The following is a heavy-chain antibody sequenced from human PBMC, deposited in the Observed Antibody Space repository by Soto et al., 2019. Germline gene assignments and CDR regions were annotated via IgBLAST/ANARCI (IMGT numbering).Heavy chain of an antibody. Sequence: SETKSLTCAVDGGSCIGHYWSWIRKTPGKGLEWIGEINHSGSTNYNPSLKSRVTISVDTSKNQFSLKLSSVTAADTAVYYCARGKNFILGYQLLRSRNWFDPWGQGTLVTVSS. CDR3: ARGKNFILGYQLLRSRNWFDP. CDR1: GGSCIGHY. J-gene: IGHJ5*02. D-gene: IGHD2-2*01. CDR2: INHSGST. V-gene: IGHV4-34*01.